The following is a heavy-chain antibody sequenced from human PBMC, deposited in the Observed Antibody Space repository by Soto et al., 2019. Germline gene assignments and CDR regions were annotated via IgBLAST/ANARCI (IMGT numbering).Heavy chain of an antibody. J-gene: IGHJ4*02. CDR2: IYYSGST. Sequence: SETLSLSCTVAGRSISSYYWSWIRQPPGKGLEWIGYIYYSGSTNYNPSLKSRVTISVDTSKNQFSLKLSSVTAADTAVYYCPRHPVDTAMVGQAYFDYWRQGTLVIVSS. V-gene: IGHV4-59*01. CDR3: PRHPVDTAMVGQAYFDY. CDR1: GRSISSYY. D-gene: IGHD5-18*01.